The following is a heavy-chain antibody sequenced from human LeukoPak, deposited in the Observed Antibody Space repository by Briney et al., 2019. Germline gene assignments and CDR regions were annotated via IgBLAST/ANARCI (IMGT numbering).Heavy chain of an antibody. Sequence: GGSLRLSCAASGFTFSSYGMHWVRQASGKGLEWVAFIRYGGNTEYYADSVKGRFTISRDNSKNTLYLQMNSLRAEDTAVYYCASISSRGWTASDYWGQGTLVTVSS. V-gene: IGHV3-30*02. CDR3: ASISSRGWTASDY. D-gene: IGHD6-19*01. J-gene: IGHJ4*02. CDR2: IRYGGNTE. CDR1: GFTFSSYG.